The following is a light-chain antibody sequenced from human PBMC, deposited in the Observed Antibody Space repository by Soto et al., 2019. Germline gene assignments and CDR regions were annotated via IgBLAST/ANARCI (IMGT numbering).Light chain of an antibody. CDR1: NSNIGSNT. CDR3: AAWDDRLNGWV. V-gene: IGLV1-44*01. CDR2: ANN. Sequence: QSVVTQPPSASGTPGQRVTISCSGSNSNIGSNTVNWYQQVPGTAPKLLIYANNKRPSGVSDRFSGSKSGTSASLAIGGLQSEDEADYYCAAWDDRLNGWVFGGGTKLTVL. J-gene: IGLJ3*02.